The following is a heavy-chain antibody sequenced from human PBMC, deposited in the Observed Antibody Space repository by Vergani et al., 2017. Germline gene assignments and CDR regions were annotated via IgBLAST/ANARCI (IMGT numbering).Heavy chain of an antibody. CDR2: INPSGGST. CDR1: GYTSTSYY. CDR3: ARGPDYYDSSGYYWFDY. J-gene: IGHJ4*02. D-gene: IGHD3-22*01. V-gene: IGHV1-46*03. Sequence: QVQLVQSGAEVKKPGASVKVSCKASGYTSTSYYMHWVRQAPGQGLEWMGIINPSGGSTSYAQKFQGRVTMTRDTSTSTVYMELSSLRSEDTAVYYCARGPDYYDSSGYYWFDYWGQGTLVTVSS.